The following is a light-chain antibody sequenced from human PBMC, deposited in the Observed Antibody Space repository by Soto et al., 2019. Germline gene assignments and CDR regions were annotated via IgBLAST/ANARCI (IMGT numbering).Light chain of an antibody. V-gene: IGKV3-15*01. Sequence: EIVMTQSPATLSVSPGERATLSCRASQSVSRNLAWYQQKPGQAPRLLIYAASTRATGIPARFSGSGSGTEFTLTISSLQSEDFAVYYCQQYNNWPYTFGQGTKXEIK. CDR2: AAS. CDR3: QQYNNWPYT. CDR1: QSVSRN. J-gene: IGKJ2*01.